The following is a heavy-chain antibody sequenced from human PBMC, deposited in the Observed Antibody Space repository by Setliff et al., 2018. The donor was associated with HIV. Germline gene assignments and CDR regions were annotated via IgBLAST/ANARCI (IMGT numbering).Heavy chain of an antibody. CDR2: MNPNSGGT. V-gene: IGHV1-2*02. CDR1: GYTFTVYY. Sequence: GASVKVSCKASGYTFTVYYLHWLRQAPGQGLEWMGWMNPNSGGTNYAQKFQGRVTMTRDTSINTAFMELNSLRSDDTAGYYCARLFYDYWSGFYSGDYWGQGTLVTVSS. D-gene: IGHD3-3*01. CDR3: ARLFYDYWSGFYSGDY. J-gene: IGHJ4*02.